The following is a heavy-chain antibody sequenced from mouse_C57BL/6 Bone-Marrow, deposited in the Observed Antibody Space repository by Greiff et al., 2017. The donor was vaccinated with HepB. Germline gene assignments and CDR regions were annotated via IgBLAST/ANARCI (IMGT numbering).Heavy chain of an antibody. V-gene: IGHV6-3*01. D-gene: IGHD1-1*01. Sequence: EVKLQESGGGLVQPGGSMKLSCVASGFTFSNYWMNWVRQSPEKGLEWVAQIRLKSDNYATHYAESVKGRFTISRDDSKSSVYLQMNNLRAEDTGIYYCTSYYYGSSPYWYFDVWGTGTTVTVSS. CDR3: TSYYYGSSPYWYFDV. CDR1: GFTFSNYW. J-gene: IGHJ1*03. CDR2: IRLKSDNYAT.